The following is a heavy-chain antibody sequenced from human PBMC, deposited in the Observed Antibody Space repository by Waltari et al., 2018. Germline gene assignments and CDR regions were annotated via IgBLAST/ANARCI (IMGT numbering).Heavy chain of an antibody. V-gene: IGHV4-38-2*02. CDR1: DQSIKSGFS. Sequence: QVKLQESGPGLVRPSETLSLTCLVSDQSIKSGFSWGWLRLPPGKGLEWIGSVYHSGATYYNPSLSSRVTILLDKSKNQFSLRLDSVTAADTAVYYCVTGPRDKWVGRYSGEFFHHWGPGTLVTVSS. CDR2: VYHSGAT. J-gene: IGHJ1*01. D-gene: IGHD3-9*01. CDR3: VTGPRDKWVGRYSGEFFHH.